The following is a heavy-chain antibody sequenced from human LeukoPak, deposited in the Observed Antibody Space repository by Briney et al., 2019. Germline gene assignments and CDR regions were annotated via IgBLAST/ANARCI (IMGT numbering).Heavy chain of an antibody. CDR2: IYYSGST. CDR1: GGSISSSSYY. Sequence: SETLSLTCTVSGGSISSSSYYWAWIRQPPGKGLEWIGSIYYSGSTYYNPSLKSRVTVSVDTSRNQFSLKLSSVTAADTAVYYCASGGSDVLRFLEWLLSSVAAFDIWGQGTMVTVSS. D-gene: IGHD3-3*01. J-gene: IGHJ3*02. CDR3: ASGGSDVLRFLEWLLSSVAAFDI. V-gene: IGHV4-39*01.